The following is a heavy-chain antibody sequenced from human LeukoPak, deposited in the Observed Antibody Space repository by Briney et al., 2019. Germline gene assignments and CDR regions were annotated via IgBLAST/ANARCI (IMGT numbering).Heavy chain of an antibody. CDR1: GGSISSYY. Sequence: SETLSLTCTVSGGSISSYYWSWIRQPPGKGLEWIGYIYYSGSTNYNPSLKSRVTISVDTSKNQFSLKLSSVTAADTAVYYCARHVASRRDGYKPLDYWGQGTLVTVSS. D-gene: IGHD5-24*01. V-gene: IGHV4-59*08. CDR2: IYYSGST. CDR3: ARHVASRRDGYKPLDY. J-gene: IGHJ4*02.